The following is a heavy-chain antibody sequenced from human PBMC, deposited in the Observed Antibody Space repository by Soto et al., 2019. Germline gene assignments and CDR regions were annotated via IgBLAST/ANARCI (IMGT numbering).Heavy chain of an antibody. CDR2: MNPNSGTT. J-gene: IGHJ5*02. CDR1: GYTFTSFD. CDR3: ARPYYSGWFLFTS. V-gene: IGHV1-8*01. Sequence: ASVKVSCKASGYTFTSFDIHWVRQATGQGHEWMGWMNPNSGTTNYAQKFQDRVTMTRNTSISTAYMEVSSLRSDDTAIYYCARPYYSGWFLFTSWGQGTLVTVSS. D-gene: IGHD6-19*01.